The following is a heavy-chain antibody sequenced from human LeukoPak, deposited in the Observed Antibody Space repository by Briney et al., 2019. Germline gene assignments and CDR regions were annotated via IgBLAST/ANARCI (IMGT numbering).Heavy chain of an antibody. Sequence: SETLSLTCTVSGGSISSYYWSWIRQPAGKGLECIGRIYTSGSTNYNPSLKSRVTMSVDTSKNQFSLKLSSVTAADTAVYYCARAADQLLYGGYDYWGQGTLVTVSS. CDR3: ARAADQLLYGGYDY. V-gene: IGHV4-4*07. J-gene: IGHJ4*02. CDR2: IYTSGST. CDR1: GGSISSYY. D-gene: IGHD2-2*02.